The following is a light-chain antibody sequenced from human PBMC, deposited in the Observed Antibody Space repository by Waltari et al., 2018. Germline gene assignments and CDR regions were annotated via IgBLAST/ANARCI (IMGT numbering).Light chain of an antibody. CDR3: QSYDSSLSGWV. Sequence: QSVLTQPPSVSGAPGQRVTISCTGSTSNIRAVYDVHWYQHLPGTAPKLLIYGTSNRPSGVPDRFSGSKSGTSASLAITGLQAEDEADYYCQSYDSSLSGWVFGGGTKLTVL. V-gene: IGLV1-40*01. J-gene: IGLJ2*01. CDR2: GTS. CDR1: TSNIRAVYD.